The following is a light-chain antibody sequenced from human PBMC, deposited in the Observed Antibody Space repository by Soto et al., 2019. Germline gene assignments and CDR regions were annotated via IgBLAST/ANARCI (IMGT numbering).Light chain of an antibody. CDR3: TSYTTSSTYV. V-gene: IGLV2-14*01. Sequence: QSALTQPASVSGSPGQSITISCTGTSSDVGGYNYVSWYQQHPGKAPKLMIYEVSNRPSGVSDRFSGSKSGNTASLTISGIQAEDEADYFCTSYTTSSTYVFGGGTKLTVL. CDR1: SSDVGGYNY. J-gene: IGLJ1*01. CDR2: EVS.